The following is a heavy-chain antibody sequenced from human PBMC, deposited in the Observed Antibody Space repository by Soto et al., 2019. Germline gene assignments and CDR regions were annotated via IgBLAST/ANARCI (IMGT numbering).Heavy chain of an antibody. V-gene: IGHV4-34*01. J-gene: IGHJ4*02. D-gene: IGHD3-22*01. CDR1: GGSFSGYY. CDR2: IYYSGST. Sequence: SETLSLTCAVYGGSFSGYYWSWIRQPPGKGLEWIGEIYYSGSTYYNPSLKSRVTISVDTSKNQFSLKLSSVTAADTAVYYCARLGYYYDSSGYYFDYWGQGTLVTVSS. CDR3: ARLGYYYDSSGYYFDY.